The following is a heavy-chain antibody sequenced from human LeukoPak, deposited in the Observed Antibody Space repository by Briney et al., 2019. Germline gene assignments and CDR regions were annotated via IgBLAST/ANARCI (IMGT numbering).Heavy chain of an antibody. CDR1: GYTFTNYY. CDR2: ISPNGAST. D-gene: IGHD1-1*01. V-gene: IGHV1-46*03. CDR3: ARDPRNRNDGLYYYMDV. Sequence: ASVKVSCKASGYTFTNYYIHWVRQAPGQGLEWMGVISPNGASTTYAQKLQGRVTVTRDTSTSTVYMELSSLRSEDTAMYYCARDPRNRNDGLYYYMDVWGKGTTVTVSS. J-gene: IGHJ6*03.